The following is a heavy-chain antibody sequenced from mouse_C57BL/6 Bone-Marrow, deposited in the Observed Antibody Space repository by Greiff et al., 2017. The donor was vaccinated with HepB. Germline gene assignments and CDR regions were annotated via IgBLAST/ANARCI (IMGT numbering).Heavy chain of an antibody. J-gene: IGHJ1*03. D-gene: IGHD1-1*01. CDR2: IAPETGGT. Sequence: QVQLQQSGAELVRPGASVTLSCKASGYTFTDYEMHWVKQTPVHGLEWIGAIAPETGGTSYNQKFKGKAILTADKSSSTAYMALGSLTSEDSAVYYCSGDSGSCGHWYFDVWGTGTTVTVAA. CDR1: GYTFTDYE. V-gene: IGHV1-15*01. CDR3: SGDSGSCGHWYFDV.